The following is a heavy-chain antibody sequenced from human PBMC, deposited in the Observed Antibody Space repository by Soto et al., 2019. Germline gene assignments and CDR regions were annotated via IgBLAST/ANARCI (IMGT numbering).Heavy chain of an antibody. Sequence: SETLSLTCTVSGGSISSGGYYWSWIRQHPGKGLEWIGYIYYSGSTYYNPSLKSRVTISVDTSKNQFSLKLSSVTAADTAVYYCARDVDSGYDYWGQGTLVTVSS. J-gene: IGHJ4*02. CDR2: IYYSGST. CDR1: GGSISSGGYY. CDR3: ARDVDSGYDY. D-gene: IGHD3-22*01. V-gene: IGHV4-31*03.